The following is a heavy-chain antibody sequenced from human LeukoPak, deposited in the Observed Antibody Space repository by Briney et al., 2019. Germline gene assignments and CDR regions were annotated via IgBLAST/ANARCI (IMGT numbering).Heavy chain of an antibody. Sequence: ASVKVSCKASGDTFTSYYIHWVRQAPGQGLEWMGIINPSGDSTSYAQKFQGRVTMTRDTSTSTVYMELSSLRSEDTAVYYCAIAALRYCSSSSCYKGFLDYWGQGTLVTVSS. J-gene: IGHJ4*02. CDR2: INPSGDST. CDR1: GDTFTSYY. D-gene: IGHD2-2*01. CDR3: AIAALRYCSSSSCYKGFLDY. V-gene: IGHV1-46*01.